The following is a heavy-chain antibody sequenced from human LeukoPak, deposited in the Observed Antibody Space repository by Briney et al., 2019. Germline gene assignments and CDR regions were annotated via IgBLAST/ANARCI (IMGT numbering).Heavy chain of an antibody. CDR2: IWYDGSYT. V-gene: IGHV3-33*06. D-gene: IGHD1-26*01. CDR1: GFTFSSYG. J-gene: IGHJ4*02. Sequence: TGGSLRLSCAASGFTFSSYGMHWVRQAPGKGLEWVAVIWYDGSYTYYAESVKGRFTISRDNSRNTLYLQMSSLRAEDTAVYYCAKPTSGDGSFLIDHWGQGTLVTVSS. CDR3: AKPTSGDGSFLIDH.